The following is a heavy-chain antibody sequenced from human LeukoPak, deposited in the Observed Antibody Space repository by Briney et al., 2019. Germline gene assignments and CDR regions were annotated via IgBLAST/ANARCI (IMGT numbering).Heavy chain of an antibody. D-gene: IGHD3-9*01. Sequence: SETLSLTCTVSGGSISSSSYYWGWIRRPPGKGLEWIGSIYYSGSTNYNPSLKSRVTISVDTSKNQFSLKLSSVTAADTAVYYCARVSYDILTGSNYYMDVWGKGTTVTISS. CDR2: IYYSGST. J-gene: IGHJ6*03. CDR3: ARVSYDILTGSNYYMDV. CDR1: GGSISSSSYY. V-gene: IGHV4-39*07.